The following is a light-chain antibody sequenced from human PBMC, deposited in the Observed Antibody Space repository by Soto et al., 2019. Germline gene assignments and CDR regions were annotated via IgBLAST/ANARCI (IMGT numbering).Light chain of an antibody. Sequence: QSALTQPASVSGSPGQSITISCTVTSSDVGGYNYVSWYQQHPGKAPKLMIYDVSSRPSGVSNRFSGSKSDNTASLTISGLQAEDEADYYCSSYTSSSTYVFGTGTKLTVL. CDR2: DVS. CDR1: SSDVGGYNY. CDR3: SSYTSSSTYV. J-gene: IGLJ1*01. V-gene: IGLV2-14*03.